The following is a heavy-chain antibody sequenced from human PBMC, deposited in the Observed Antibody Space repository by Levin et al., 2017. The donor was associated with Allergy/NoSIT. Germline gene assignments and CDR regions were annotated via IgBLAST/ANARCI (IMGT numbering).Heavy chain of an antibody. D-gene: IGHD3-10*01. J-gene: IGHJ5*02. Sequence: SETLSLTCTVSGGSISSYYWSWIRQPPGKGLEWIGYIYYSGSTNYNPSLKSRVTISVDTSKNQFSLKLSSVTAADTAVYYCARQWELDRGWFDPWGQGTLVTVSS. V-gene: IGHV4-59*01. CDR2: IYYSGST. CDR1: GGSISSYY. CDR3: ARQWELDRGWFDP.